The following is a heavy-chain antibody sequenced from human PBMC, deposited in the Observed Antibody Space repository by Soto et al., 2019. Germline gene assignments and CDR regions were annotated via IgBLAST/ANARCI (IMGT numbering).Heavy chain of an antibody. Sequence: EVQLVESGGGLVQPGRSLRLSCAASGFTFDDYAMHWVRQAPGKGLEWVSGISWNSGSIGYADSVKGRFTISRDNAKNSLYLQMNSLRAEATALYYCAKDSLRIAAPLWYSMDVWGQGTTVTVSS. CDR1: GFTFDDYA. CDR3: AKDSLRIAAPLWYSMDV. V-gene: IGHV3-9*01. D-gene: IGHD6-13*01. J-gene: IGHJ6*02. CDR2: ISWNSGSI.